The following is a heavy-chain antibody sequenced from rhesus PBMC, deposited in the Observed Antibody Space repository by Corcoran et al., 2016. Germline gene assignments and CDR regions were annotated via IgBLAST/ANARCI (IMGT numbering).Heavy chain of an antibody. CDR3: ARGVGYSYSFDY. CDR1: GYSISSGYG. Sequence: QVQLQESGPGLVKPSETLSLTCAVSGYSISSGYGWSWIRQPPGKGLEWIGYIGGRSRSNNYNPSLKSRVTMSKDTSKIQFSLRLSSGTAADTAVYYCARGVGYSYSFDYWGQGVLVTVSS. CDR2: IGGRSRSN. J-gene: IGHJ4*01. D-gene: IGHD5-12*01. V-gene: IGHV4-127*01.